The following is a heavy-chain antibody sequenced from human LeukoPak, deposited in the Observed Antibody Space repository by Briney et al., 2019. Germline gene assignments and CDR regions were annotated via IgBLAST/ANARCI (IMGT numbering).Heavy chain of an antibody. V-gene: IGHV4-4*09. CDR3: AREDPQTTVPEGLDV. Sequence: PSETLSLTCTVSGGSISSYYWSWLRQPPGKGLEWIGYIYTSGSTNYNPSLESRVTISVDTSKNQFSLKLSSVTAADTAVYYCAREDPQTTVPEGLDVWGQGTTVTVSS. CDR2: IYTSGST. CDR1: GGSISSYY. J-gene: IGHJ6*02. D-gene: IGHD4-17*01.